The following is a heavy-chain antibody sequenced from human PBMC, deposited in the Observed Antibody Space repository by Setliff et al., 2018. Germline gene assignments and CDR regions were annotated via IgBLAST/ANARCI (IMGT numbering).Heavy chain of an antibody. V-gene: IGHV4-31*01. J-gene: IGHJ6*04. D-gene: IGHD3-22*01. CDR2: IYYSGST. CDR1: GGSISSGGYY. CDR3: AREVGYYDSSGYPDV. Sequence: SETLSLTCTVSGGSISSGGYYWSWIRQHPGKGLEWIGYIYYSGSTYYNPSLKSQVTISVDTSKNQFSLKLSSVTAADTAVYYCAREVGYYDSSGYPDVWGKGTTVTVSS.